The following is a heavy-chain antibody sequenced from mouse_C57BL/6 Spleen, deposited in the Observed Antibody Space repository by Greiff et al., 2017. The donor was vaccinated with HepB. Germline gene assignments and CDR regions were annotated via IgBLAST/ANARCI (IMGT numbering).Heavy chain of an antibody. J-gene: IGHJ4*01. CDR1: GFTFSDYG. D-gene: IGHD3-2*02. V-gene: IGHV5-15*01. Sequence: EVHLVESGGGLVQPGGSLKLSCAASGFTFSDYGMAWVRQAPRKGPEWVAFISNLAYSIYYADTVTGRFTISRENAKNTLYLEMSSLRSEDTAMYYSARQNSSGYDYAMDYWGQGTSVTVSS. CDR3: ARQNSSGYDYAMDY. CDR2: ISNLAYSI.